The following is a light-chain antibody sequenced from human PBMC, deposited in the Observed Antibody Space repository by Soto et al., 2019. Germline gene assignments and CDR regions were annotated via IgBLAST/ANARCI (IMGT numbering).Light chain of an antibody. J-gene: IGKJ1*01. Sequence: EIVMTQSPATLSLSPWERATLSFISSQSVSSNLAWYQQKPGQAPRLLIYGASTRATGIPARFSGSGSGTEFTLTISSLQSEDFAVYYCQQYNNWPPKTFGQGTKVDIK. V-gene: IGKV3-15*01. CDR2: GAS. CDR1: QSVSSN. CDR3: QQYNNWPPKT.